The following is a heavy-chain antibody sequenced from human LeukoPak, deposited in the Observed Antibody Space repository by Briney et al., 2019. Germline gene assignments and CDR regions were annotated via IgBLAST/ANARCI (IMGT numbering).Heavy chain of an antibody. CDR1: GGSISSYY. D-gene: IGHD2-2*01. Sequence: SETLSLTCTVSGGSISSYYWSWMRQPAGKGLEWTERIYTSGSTNYNPSLKSRVTMSVDTSKNQFSLKLSSVTAADTAVYYCARSIPAAMTGYYYYYMDVWGKGTTVTVSS. V-gene: IGHV4-4*07. J-gene: IGHJ6*03. CDR3: ARSIPAAMTGYYYYYMDV. CDR2: IYTSGST.